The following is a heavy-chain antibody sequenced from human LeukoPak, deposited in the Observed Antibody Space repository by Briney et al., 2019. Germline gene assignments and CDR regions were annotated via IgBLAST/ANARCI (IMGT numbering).Heavy chain of an antibody. V-gene: IGHV3-7*03. D-gene: IGHD6-6*01. CDR3: ARSSYSSSSSV. J-gene: IGHJ3*01. Sequence: GGSLRLSCAVSGFTFSGFWMSWSRQAPGKGLEWVASINSDGSEGYYADVVKGRFTISRDNAKNSLYLQINSLRAEDTAVYYCARSSYSSSSSVWGQGTMVTVSS. CDR1: GFTFSGFW. CDR2: INSDGSEG.